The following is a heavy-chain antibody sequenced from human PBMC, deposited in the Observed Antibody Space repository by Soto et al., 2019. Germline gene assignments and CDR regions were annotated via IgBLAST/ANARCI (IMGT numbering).Heavy chain of an antibody. CDR1: GGSISSGGYS. Sequence: SETLSLTCAVSGGSISSGGYSWSWIRQPAGKGLEWIGRIYTSGSTNYNPSLKSRVTMSVDTSKNQFSLKLSSVTAADTAVYYCARSGGYYDFDYWGQGTLVTVSS. D-gene: IGHD5-12*01. CDR3: ARSGGYYDFDY. CDR2: IYTSGST. V-gene: IGHV4-61*02. J-gene: IGHJ4*02.